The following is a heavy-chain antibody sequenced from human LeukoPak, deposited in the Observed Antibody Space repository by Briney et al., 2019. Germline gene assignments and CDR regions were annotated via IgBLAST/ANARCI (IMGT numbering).Heavy chain of an antibody. D-gene: IGHD2-15*01. CDR1: GGSMSNYY. CDR3: ARDSEYCSGDSCYNNWFDP. V-gene: IGHV4-59*01. CDR2: IYHSGST. J-gene: IGHJ5*02. Sequence: SETLSLTCSVSGGSMSNYYWNWIRRPPGKGLEWIGHIYHSGSTNYNPSLQSRVTISLDTSKNQFSLKLSSVTAADTAVYYCARDSEYCSGDSCYNNWFDPWGQGILVTVSP.